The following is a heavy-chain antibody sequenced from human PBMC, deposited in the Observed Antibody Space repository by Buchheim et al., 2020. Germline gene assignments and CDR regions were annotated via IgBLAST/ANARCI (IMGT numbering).Heavy chain of an antibody. V-gene: IGHV1-8*01. CDR1: GYTFTSYD. CDR2: MNPNSGNT. Sequence: QVQLVQSGAEVKKPGASVKVSCKASGYTFTSYDINWVRQATGQGLEWMGWMNPNSGNTGYAQKFQGRVTMTRNTSISTAYMKLRSLRSEDTAVDYCARTARGVVVAPRRYYYYMDVWGKGAT. D-gene: IGHD2-15*01. J-gene: IGHJ6*03. CDR3: ARTARGVVVAPRRYYYYMDV.